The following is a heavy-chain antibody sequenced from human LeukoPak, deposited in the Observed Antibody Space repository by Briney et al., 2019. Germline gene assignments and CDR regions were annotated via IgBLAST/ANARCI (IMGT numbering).Heavy chain of an antibody. CDR3: ARRSPNSHFDY. D-gene: IGHD4-23*01. CDR2: INPNSGGT. Sequence: GAPVKVSCKAFGYTFTGYYMHWVRQAPGQGLEWMGRINPNSGGTNYAQKFQGRVTMTRDTSISTAYMELSRLRSDDTAVYYCARRSPNSHFDYWGQGTLVTVSS. CDR1: GYTFTGYY. J-gene: IGHJ4*02. V-gene: IGHV1-2*06.